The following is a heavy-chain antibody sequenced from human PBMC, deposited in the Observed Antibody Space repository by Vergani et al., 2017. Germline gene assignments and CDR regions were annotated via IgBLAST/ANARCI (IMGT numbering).Heavy chain of an antibody. CDR3: ARRATVYRGTKGGNWFDP. Sequence: EVQLVESGGGLVQPGGSLRLSCAASGFSLSRFWMSWVRQAPEKGLEWVAHISPDGSATSYVDSVKGRFTISRDNAKNSLYLQMNSLRAEDTAVYYCARRATVYRGTKGGNWFDPWGQGTLVTVSS. CDR1: GFSLSRFW. V-gene: IGHV3-7*01. J-gene: IGHJ5*02. CDR2: ISPDGSAT. D-gene: IGHD2-2*02.